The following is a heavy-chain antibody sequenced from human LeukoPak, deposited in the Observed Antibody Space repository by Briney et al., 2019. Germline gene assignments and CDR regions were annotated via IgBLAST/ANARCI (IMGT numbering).Heavy chain of an antibody. CDR3: AKGPYSGFS. D-gene: IGHD1-26*01. J-gene: IGHJ5*02. V-gene: IGHV3-30*04. Sequence: SGGSLRLSCAASGFTFSSYAMHWVRQAPGKGQEWVAVISYDGSNKYYADSVKGRFTISRDNSKNTLYLQMNSLRAEDTAVYYCAKGPYSGFSWGQGTLVTVSS. CDR1: GFTFSSYA. CDR2: ISYDGSNK.